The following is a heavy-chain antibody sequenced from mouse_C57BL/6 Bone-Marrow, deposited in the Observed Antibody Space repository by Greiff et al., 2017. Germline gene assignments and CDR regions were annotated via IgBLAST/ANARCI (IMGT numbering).Heavy chain of an antibody. D-gene: IGHD2-3*01. Sequence: VQGVESGAELVRPGTSVKVSCKASGYAFTNYLIEWVKQRPGQGLEWIGVINPGSGGTNYNEKFKGKATLTADKSSSTAYMQLSSLTSEDSAVYFCATISWLLPLVDYWGQGTSVTVSS. CDR3: ATISWLLPLVDY. V-gene: IGHV1-54*01. CDR2: INPGSGGT. J-gene: IGHJ4*01. CDR1: GYAFTNYL.